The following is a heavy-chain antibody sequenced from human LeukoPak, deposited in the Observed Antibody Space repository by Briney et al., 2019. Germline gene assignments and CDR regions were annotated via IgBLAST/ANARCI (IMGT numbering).Heavy chain of an antibody. J-gene: IGHJ4*02. CDR1: GFSFRSYS. CDR2: ISTSSSTI. Sequence: GGSLRLSCAASGFSFRSYSMSWVRQAPGKGLEWVSYISTSSSTIYYADSVKGRFTISRDNAKNPLYLQMNSLRDEDTAVYYCARQQQLDYWGQGTLVTVSS. V-gene: IGHV3-48*02. D-gene: IGHD6-13*01. CDR3: ARQQQLDY.